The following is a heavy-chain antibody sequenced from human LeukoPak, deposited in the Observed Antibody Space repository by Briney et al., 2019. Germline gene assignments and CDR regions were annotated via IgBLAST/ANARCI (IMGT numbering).Heavy chain of an antibody. Sequence: GGSLRLSCAASGFTFSSYSMNWVCQAPGKGLEWVSSISSSSSYIYYADSVKSRFTISRDNAKNSLYLQMNSLRAEDTAVYYCARATTVRGDGYWGQGTLVTVSS. CDR3: ARATTVRGDGY. J-gene: IGHJ4*02. D-gene: IGHD4-17*01. CDR1: GFTFSSYS. V-gene: IGHV3-21*01. CDR2: ISSSSSYI.